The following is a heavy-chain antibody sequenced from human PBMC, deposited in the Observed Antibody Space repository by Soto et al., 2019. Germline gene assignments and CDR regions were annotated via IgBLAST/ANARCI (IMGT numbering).Heavy chain of an antibody. V-gene: IGHV3-15*01. Sequence: GRSLRLSCAASGLIFSGVWMPWVRQAPGKGLEWVGRIKTKPDDGTIDYAAPVRGRFTISRDDSKNTLYLQMTSLTPDGTGVYYCTTSNLGVDFWGPGTLVTVSS. CDR1: GLIFSGVW. CDR3: TTSNLGVDF. D-gene: IGHD1-1*01. CDR2: IKTKPDDGTI. J-gene: IGHJ4*02.